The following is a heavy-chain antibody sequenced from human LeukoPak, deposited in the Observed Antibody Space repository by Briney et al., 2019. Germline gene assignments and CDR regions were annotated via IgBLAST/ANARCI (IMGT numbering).Heavy chain of an antibody. CDR1: GGTFSSYA. J-gene: IGHJ5*02. CDR3: ARDPIVGATST. D-gene: IGHD1-26*01. V-gene: IGHV1-69*04. CDR2: IIPILGIA. Sequence: ASVKVSCKASGGTFSSYAISWVRQAPGQGLEWMGRIIPILGIANYAQKFQGRVTITADKSTSTAYMELSSLRSEDTAVYYCARDPIVGATSTWGQGTLVTVSS.